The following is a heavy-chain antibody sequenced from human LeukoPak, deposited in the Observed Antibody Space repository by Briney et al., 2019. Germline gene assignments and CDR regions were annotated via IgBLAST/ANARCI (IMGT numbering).Heavy chain of an antibody. J-gene: IGHJ4*02. CDR2: IESDGGST. V-gene: IGHV3-74*01. CDR3: ARRSPNYYFDY. CDR1: GFTFSHYW. Sequence: GGSLRLSCAASGFTFSHYWMHWVRQAPGKGLVWVSRIESDGGSTDYADSLKGRFTISRDNAKNSLYLQMNSLRAEDTAVYYCARRSPNYYFDYWGQGTPVTVSS.